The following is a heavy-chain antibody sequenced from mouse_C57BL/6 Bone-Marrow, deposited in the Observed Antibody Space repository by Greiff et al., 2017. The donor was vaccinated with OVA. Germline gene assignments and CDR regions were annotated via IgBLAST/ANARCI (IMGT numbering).Heavy chain of an antibody. CDR3: ARGYYGSSLAY. V-gene: IGHV1-82*01. CDR2: IYPGDGDT. J-gene: IGHJ3*01. CDR1: GYAFSSSW. Sequence: VQLQQSGPELVKPGASVKISCKASGYAFSSSWMNWVKQRPGKGLEWIGRIYPGDGDTNYNGKFKGKATLTADKSSSTAYMQLSSLTSEDSAVYFCARGYYGSSLAYSGQGTLVTVSA. D-gene: IGHD1-1*01.